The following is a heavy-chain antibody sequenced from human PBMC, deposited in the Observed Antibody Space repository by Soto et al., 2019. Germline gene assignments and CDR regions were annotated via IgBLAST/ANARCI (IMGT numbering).Heavy chain of an antibody. Sequence: QVQLQQWGAGLLKPSETLSLTCAVYGGSFSGYYWTWIRQPPGTGLEWIGEINHSGSTNYNPSLKSRATIAVATSKTQFSLKLTSVTAADTAVDYCARDKITGLFDYWGQGTLVTVSS. CDR1: GGSFSGYY. D-gene: IGHD2-8*02. CDR2: INHSGST. V-gene: IGHV4-34*01. J-gene: IGHJ4*02. CDR3: ARDKITGLFDY.